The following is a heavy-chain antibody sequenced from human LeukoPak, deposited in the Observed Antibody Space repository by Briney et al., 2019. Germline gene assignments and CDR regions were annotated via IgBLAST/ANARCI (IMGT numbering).Heavy chain of an antibody. CDR2: INHSGST. V-gene: IGHV4-34*01. CDR1: GGSFSGYY. D-gene: IGHD3-22*01. Sequence: PSETLSLTCAVYGGSFSGYYWSWIRQPPGKGLEWIGEINHSGSTNYNPSLKSRVTISVDTSKNQLSLKLSSVTAADTAVYYCARHGTVAYYYDSSGYYSGWFDPWGQGTLVTVSS. CDR3: ARHGTVAYYYDSSGYYSGWFDP. J-gene: IGHJ5*02.